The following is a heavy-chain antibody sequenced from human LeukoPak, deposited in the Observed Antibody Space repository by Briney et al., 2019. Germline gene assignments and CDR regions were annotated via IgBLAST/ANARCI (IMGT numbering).Heavy chain of an antibody. CDR3: ASDSHNESGTYGY. CDR1: GFTFSTYT. J-gene: IGHJ4*02. V-gene: IGHV3-48*01. Sequence: GGSLRLSYAASGFTFSTYTMNWVRQAPGKGLEWVSYISSTSASVYYADSVKGRFTISRDNAKNSLYLQMNSLRAEDTAVYYCASDSHNESGTYGYWGQGTLVTVSS. D-gene: IGHD1-26*01. CDR2: ISSTSASV.